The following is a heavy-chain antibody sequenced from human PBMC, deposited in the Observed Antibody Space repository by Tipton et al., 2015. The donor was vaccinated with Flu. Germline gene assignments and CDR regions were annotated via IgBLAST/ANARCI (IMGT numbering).Heavy chain of an antibody. CDR2: IYNIEYT. Sequence: TLSLTCTVSGGSIGSYYWNWIRQPTGEGLEWIGYIYNIEYTKYNPSLKSRVTISVDTSKKQFSLQLRSVTAAYTAVYYFARDPSLGMPDYFDSWGQGILVTASS. V-gene: IGHV4-59*12. CDR1: GGSIGSYY. J-gene: IGHJ4*02. D-gene: IGHD2-2*01. CDR3: ARDPSLGMPDYFDS.